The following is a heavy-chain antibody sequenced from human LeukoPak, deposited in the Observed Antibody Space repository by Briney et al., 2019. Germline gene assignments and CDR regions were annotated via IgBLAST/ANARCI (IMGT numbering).Heavy chain of an antibody. CDR2: IYYSGST. CDR1: GGSFSSGSYS. J-gene: IGHJ4*02. Sequence: SETLSLTCTVSGGSFSSGSYSWGGFRQPPGRGLEWIGRIYYSGSTYYNPSLKSRVTISVDTSKNQFSLKLSSVTAADTAVYYCARSLGYCSSTTCYSDYWGQGTLVTVSS. CDR3: ARSLGYCSSTTCYSDY. D-gene: IGHD2-2*01. V-gene: IGHV4-39*01.